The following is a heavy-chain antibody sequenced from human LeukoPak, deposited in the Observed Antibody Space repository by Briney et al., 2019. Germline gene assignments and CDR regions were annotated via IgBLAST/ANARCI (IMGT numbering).Heavy chain of an antibody. CDR2: INPDTGDK. D-gene: IGHD6-25*01. V-gene: IGHV1-8*03. CDR1: GYTFTNYH. Sequence: ASLKLSCTASGYTFTNYHINWVRQASGQGLEWMTGINPDTGDKGYARKFQDRVTITTDTSISTAYMELSSLSSEDTAVYFCARTTSMTSSGYDYWGQGTLVSVSS. CDR3: ARTTSMTSSGYDY. J-gene: IGHJ4*02.